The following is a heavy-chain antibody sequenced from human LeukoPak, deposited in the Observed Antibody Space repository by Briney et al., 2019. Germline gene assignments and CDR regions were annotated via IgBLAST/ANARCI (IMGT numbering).Heavy chain of an antibody. CDR2: VDPQDGET. D-gene: IGHD3-22*01. Sequence: GATVKISCKVSVYTFTDYYMHWVQQAPGKGLEWMGLVDPQDGETIYAEKFQGRVTITADTSTDTAYMELSSLRSEDTAVYYCARAGEYYDSSGYYSGWFDPWGQGTLVTVSS. CDR3: ARAGEYYDSSGYYSGWFDP. CDR1: VYTFTDYY. V-gene: IGHV1-69-2*01. J-gene: IGHJ5*02.